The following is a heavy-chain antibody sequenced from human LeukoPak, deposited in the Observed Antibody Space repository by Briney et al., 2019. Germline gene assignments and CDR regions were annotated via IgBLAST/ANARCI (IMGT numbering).Heavy chain of an antibody. J-gene: IGHJ4*02. CDR3: ARNYYDSSGYCRNYFDY. CDR1: GYTFTTNA. CDR2: INTGNGNT. Sequence: GASVKVSCKASGYTFTTNAIHWVRQAPGERLEWMGWINTGNGNTKYSQKFQGRVTITRDTSASTAYMELSSLRSEDTAVYYCARNYYDSSGYCRNYFDYWGQGILVTVSS. V-gene: IGHV1-3*04. D-gene: IGHD3-22*01.